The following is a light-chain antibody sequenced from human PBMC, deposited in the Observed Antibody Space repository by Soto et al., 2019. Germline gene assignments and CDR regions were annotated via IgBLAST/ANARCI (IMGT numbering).Light chain of an antibody. Sequence: IVLTQSPATLSVSPGERATLSCRASQSVSSNLAWFQQKPGQAPRLLIYGASTRATGLPARFSGSGSGTEFTLTISSLQSEDFAVYYCQQYNNWPITFGQGTRLEIK. CDR3: QQYNNWPIT. J-gene: IGKJ5*01. CDR2: GAS. V-gene: IGKV3D-15*01. CDR1: QSVSSN.